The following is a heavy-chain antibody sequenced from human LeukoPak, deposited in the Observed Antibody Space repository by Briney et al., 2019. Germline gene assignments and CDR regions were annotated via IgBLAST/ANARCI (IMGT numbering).Heavy chain of an antibody. Sequence: QPGGSLRLSCAASGFTVGSNYMSWVRQAPGKGLEWVSVIYSGGSTYYADSVKGRFTISRDNSKNTLYLQMNSLRAEDTAVYYCANHLACGSTSCPSFDYWGQGTLVTVSS. CDR3: ANHLACGSTSCPSFDY. J-gene: IGHJ4*02. V-gene: IGHV3-53*01. CDR1: GFTVGSNY. D-gene: IGHD2-2*01. CDR2: IYSGGST.